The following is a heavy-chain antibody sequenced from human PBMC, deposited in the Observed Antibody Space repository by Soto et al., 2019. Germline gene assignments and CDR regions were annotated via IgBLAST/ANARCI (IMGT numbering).Heavy chain of an antibody. V-gene: IGHV4-59*01. D-gene: IGHD3-22*01. CDR2: IFYSGST. CDR3: ARGEYDSSIGGYFDS. CDR1: GGSISGYY. J-gene: IGHJ4*02. Sequence: SETLSLTCTVSGGSISGYYWSWIRQPPGKGLEWIGYIFYSGSTKYNLSLRSRVTISLDTSNNQFSLKLSSVTAADTAMYYCARGEYDSSIGGYFDSWGQGTLVTVSS.